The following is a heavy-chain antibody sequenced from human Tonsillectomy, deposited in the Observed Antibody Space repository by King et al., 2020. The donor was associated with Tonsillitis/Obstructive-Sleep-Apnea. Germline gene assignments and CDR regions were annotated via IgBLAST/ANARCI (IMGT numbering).Heavy chain of an antibody. V-gene: IGHV3-30*18. D-gene: IGHD2-21*02. J-gene: IGHJ4*02. CDR3: AKDFSGGVTL. CDR2: ISPDGGKT. Sequence: QLVQSGGGVVQPGRSLRLSCAASGFTFTFYGMHWVRQAPGKGLEWVALISPDGGKTYYADSVKGRFTISRDNSNNTLYLRMASLSTEDTAVYYCAKDFSGGVTLGGQGSLVTVPS. CDR1: GFTFTFYG.